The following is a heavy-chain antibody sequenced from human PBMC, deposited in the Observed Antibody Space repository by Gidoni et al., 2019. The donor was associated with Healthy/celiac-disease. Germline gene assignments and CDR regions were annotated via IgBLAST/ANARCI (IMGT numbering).Heavy chain of an antibody. CDR2: IYYSGST. CDR3: ARHERGYWYFDL. D-gene: IGHD3-16*01. CDR1: GGSISSSSYY. V-gene: IGHV4-39*01. Sequence: GGSISSSSYYWGWIRQPPGKGLEWIGSIYYSGSTYYNPSLKSRVTISVDTSKNQFSLKLSSVTAADTAVYYCARHERGYWYFDLWGRGTLVTVSS. J-gene: IGHJ2*01.